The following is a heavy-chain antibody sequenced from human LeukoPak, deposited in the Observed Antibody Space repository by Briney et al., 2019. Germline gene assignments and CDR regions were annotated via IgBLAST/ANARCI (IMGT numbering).Heavy chain of an antibody. D-gene: IGHD3-22*01. CDR1: GFTVSSNY. Sequence: GGSLRLSCAVSGFTVSSNYMSCVRQAPGKGLEWVSVIYSGGSTYYADSVRGRFTISRDNSKNTLYLQMNSLRAEDTAVYYCYSMIVVEIRVINDYWGQGALVTVSS. V-gene: IGHV3-66*01. J-gene: IGHJ4*02. CDR2: IYSGGST. CDR3: YSMIVVEIRVINDY.